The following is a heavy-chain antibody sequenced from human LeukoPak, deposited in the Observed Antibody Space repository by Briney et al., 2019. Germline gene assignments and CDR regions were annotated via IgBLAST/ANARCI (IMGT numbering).Heavy chain of an antibody. J-gene: IGHJ6*04. Sequence: ASVKVSCKASGFTFTCYYMHWVRQAPGQGLEWMGWINPISGGTNYAQKFQGWVTMTRDTSISTAYMELSRLRSDDTAVYYCARSRNSYGSGRGYYGMDVWGKGTTVTVSS. CDR1: GFTFTCYY. V-gene: IGHV1-2*04. CDR2: INPISGGT. D-gene: IGHD3-10*01. CDR3: ARSRNSYGSGRGYYGMDV.